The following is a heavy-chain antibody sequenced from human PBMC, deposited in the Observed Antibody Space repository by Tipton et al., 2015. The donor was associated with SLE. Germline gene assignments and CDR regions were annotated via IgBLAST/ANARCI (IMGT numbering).Heavy chain of an antibody. V-gene: IGHV4-39*07. Sequence: TLSLTCTVSGGSISSSRYYWVCIRQPPGQGLEWIRSIYYRGSTYYNPSLESRVTISVDTSKNQFSLKLSSVTAAVTAVFYCAHGHWGPIFESWGQGPLVTVSS. CDR3: AHGHWGPIFES. D-gene: IGHD3-16*01. CDR1: GGSISSSRYY. CDR2: IYYRGST. J-gene: IGHJ4*02.